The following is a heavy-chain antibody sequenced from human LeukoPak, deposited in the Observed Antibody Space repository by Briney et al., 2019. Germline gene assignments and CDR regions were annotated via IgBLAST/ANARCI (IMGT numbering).Heavy chain of an antibody. CDR1: GFXFSSST. V-gene: IGHV3-21*01. D-gene: IGHD3-16*01. Sequence: GGSLRLSCAASGFXFSSSTINWVRQAPGQGLEWVSSISSSSSNTHYADSVKGRFTISRDNAKNSLYLQMNSLRDEDTAVYYCGRDWGLGAAFDIWGQGTMVTVSS. CDR3: GRDWGLGAAFDI. CDR2: ISSSSSNT. J-gene: IGHJ3*02.